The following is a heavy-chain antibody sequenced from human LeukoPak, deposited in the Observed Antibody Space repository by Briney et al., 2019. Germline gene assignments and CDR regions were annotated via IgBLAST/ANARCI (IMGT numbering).Heavy chain of an antibody. Sequence: GGSLRLSCAASGFTFSDYYMSWIRQAPGKGLEWVSYISSSGSSIYYADSVKGRFTISRDNAKNSLYLQMNSLRAEDTAVYYCARDSNQRITMVRGVVYSWGQGTLVTVSS. D-gene: IGHD3-10*01. J-gene: IGHJ4*02. V-gene: IGHV3-11*01. CDR2: ISSSGSSI. CDR1: GFTFSDYY. CDR3: ARDSNQRITMVRGVVYS.